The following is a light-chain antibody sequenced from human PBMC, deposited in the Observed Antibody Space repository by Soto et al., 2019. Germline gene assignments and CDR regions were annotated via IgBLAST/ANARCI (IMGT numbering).Light chain of an antibody. J-gene: IGKJ1*01. CDR2: KVS. V-gene: IGKV2-30*01. Sequence: DVVVTQSPLSLPVTLGQPASISCRSSQGLVYRDGNTYLNWFHQRPGQPPRRLIYKVSNRDSGVPDRFSGSGSGTDFTLRISRVEAEDVGVYYCMQGTHWPWTFGQWTKVEIK. CDR3: MQGTHWPWT. CDR1: QGLVYRDGNTY.